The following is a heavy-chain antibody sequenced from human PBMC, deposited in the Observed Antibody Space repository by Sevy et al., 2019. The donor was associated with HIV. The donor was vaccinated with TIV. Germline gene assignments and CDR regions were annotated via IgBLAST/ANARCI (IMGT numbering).Heavy chain of an antibody. Sequence: GGSLRLSCAASGFTVTSNYINWVRQAPGKGLEWVSVIYNDGRTYYADSVKGRFTSSRDNSKNTVYLQMNSLRIEDTSVYYCAREPGGDYYFDYWGQGTLVTVSS. D-gene: IGHD4-17*01. J-gene: IGHJ4*02. CDR3: AREPGGDYYFDY. V-gene: IGHV3-66*02. CDR2: IYNDGRT. CDR1: GFTVTSNY.